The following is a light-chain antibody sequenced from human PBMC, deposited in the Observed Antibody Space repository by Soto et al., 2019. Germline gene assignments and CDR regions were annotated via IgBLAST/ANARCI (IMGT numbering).Light chain of an antibody. J-gene: IGLJ1*01. CDR3: SSYTSSSTLYV. V-gene: IGLV2-14*01. CDR2: EVT. Sequence: QSVLTQPRSVSGSPGQSVTISCTGTSSDVGGYNYVSWYQQHPGKAPKLVIYEVTNRPSGVSNRFSGSKSGNTASLTISGLRTEDEADYYCSSYTSSSTLYVFATGTKLTVL. CDR1: SSDVGGYNY.